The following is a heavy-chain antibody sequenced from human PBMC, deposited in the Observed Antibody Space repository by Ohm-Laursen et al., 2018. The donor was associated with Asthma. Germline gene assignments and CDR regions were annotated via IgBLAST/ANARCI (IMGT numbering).Heavy chain of an antibody. CDR1: GGSISNGSYY. CDR2: IYYSGST. J-gene: IGHJ4*02. D-gene: IGHD3-9*01. Sequence: SQTLPLTCTVSGGSISNGSYYWSWIRQHPGKGLEWIGYIYYSGSTYYNPSLKSRVTISIDTSKNQFSLKLSSVTAADTAVYYCAREDFDWPPGYCDYWGQGTLVTVSS. V-gene: IGHV4-31*03. CDR3: AREDFDWPPGYCDY.